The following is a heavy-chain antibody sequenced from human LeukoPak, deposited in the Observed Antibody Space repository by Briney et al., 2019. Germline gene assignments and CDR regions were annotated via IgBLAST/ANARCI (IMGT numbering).Heavy chain of an antibody. CDR3: AKDRGIVVVPAAIRFDY. Sequence: GGSLRLSCAASGFTFSSYAMSWVRQAPGKGLEWVSAISGSGGSTYYADSVKGRFTISRDNSKNTLYLQMNSLRAEDTAVYYCAKDRGIVVVPAAIRFDYWGQGILVTVSS. CDR1: GFTFSSYA. V-gene: IGHV3-23*01. J-gene: IGHJ4*02. CDR2: ISGSGGST. D-gene: IGHD2-2*02.